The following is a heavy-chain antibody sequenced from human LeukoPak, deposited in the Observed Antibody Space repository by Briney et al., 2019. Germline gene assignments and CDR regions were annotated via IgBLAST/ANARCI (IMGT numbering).Heavy chain of an antibody. J-gene: IGHJ6*02. V-gene: IGHV3-33*01. CDR3: ARWDYSAAARRSGDYSMDV. CDR2: IWYDGGNK. Sequence: PGTSLRLSRAASGFTFSRFGMRWVRQAPGTGLEWVAVIWYDGGNKYYADSVKGRFTISRDNPKNTVYLEMNSLRVEDTAVYYCARWDYSAAARRSGDYSMDVWGQGTTVTVSS. CDR1: GFTFSRFG. D-gene: IGHD3-3*01.